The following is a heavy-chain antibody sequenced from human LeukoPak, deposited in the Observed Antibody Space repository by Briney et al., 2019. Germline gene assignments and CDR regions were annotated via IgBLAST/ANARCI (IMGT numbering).Heavy chain of an antibody. CDR2: IYYSGST. V-gene: IGHV4-61*01. Sequence: SETLSLTCTVSGYSISSSYYWSWIRQPPGKGLEWIGYIYYSGSTNYNPSLKSRVAISVDTSKNQFSLKLSSVTAADTAVYYCAGVYYYGSGSYYWRPLNWFDPWGQGTLVTVSS. J-gene: IGHJ5*02. D-gene: IGHD3-10*01. CDR3: AGVYYYGSGSYYWRPLNWFDP. CDR1: GYSISSSYY.